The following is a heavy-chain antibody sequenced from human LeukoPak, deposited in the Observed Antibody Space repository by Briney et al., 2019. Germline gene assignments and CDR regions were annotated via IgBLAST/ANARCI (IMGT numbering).Heavy chain of an antibody. J-gene: IGHJ3*02. V-gene: IGHV3-23*01. D-gene: IGHD4-17*01. CDR3: AKLNSDYGDFADAFDI. Sequence: PGGSLRLSCAASGFTFSSYAMSWVRQAPGKGLEWVSAISGSGGSTYYADSVKGRFTISSDNSKNTLYLQMNSLRAEDTAVYYCAKLNSDYGDFADAFDIWGQGTMVTVSS. CDR1: GFTFSSYA. CDR2: ISGSGGST.